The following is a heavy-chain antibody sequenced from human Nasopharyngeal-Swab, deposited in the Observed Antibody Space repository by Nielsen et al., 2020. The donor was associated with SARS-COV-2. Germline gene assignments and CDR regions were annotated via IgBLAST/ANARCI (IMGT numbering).Heavy chain of an antibody. V-gene: IGHV3-33*01. D-gene: IGHD3-22*01. J-gene: IGHJ4*02. Sequence: GESLKISCAASGFTFSNYGMRWVRQAPGKGLEWVAVIWYDGSNKYYADSVKGRFTISRDNSKNTLYLQMNSLRAEDTAVYYCARDFAFSDSSGYYHFWGQGTLVTVSS. CDR1: GFTFSNYG. CDR3: ARDFAFSDSSGYYHF. CDR2: IWYDGSNK.